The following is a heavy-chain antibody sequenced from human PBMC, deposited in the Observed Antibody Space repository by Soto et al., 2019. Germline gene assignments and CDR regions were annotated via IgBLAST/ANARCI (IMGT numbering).Heavy chain of an antibody. CDR3: VREPRYCSGGSCSIMGDAFDI. V-gene: IGHV3-66*01. CDR1: GFTVTEIY. D-gene: IGHD2-15*01. J-gene: IGHJ3*02. CDR2: IYNEFT. Sequence: EVQLVESGGGLVQPGGSLRLSCVASGFTVTEIYMNWVRQAPGKGLEWVSVIYNEFTDYADSVRGRFSISTDSSKNALYIQRNSLRAEDSAVYYCVREPRYCSGGSCSIMGDAFDIWGQGTMVTVSS.